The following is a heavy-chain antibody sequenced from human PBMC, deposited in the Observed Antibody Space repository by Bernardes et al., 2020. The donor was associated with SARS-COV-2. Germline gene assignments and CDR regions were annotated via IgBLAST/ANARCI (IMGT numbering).Heavy chain of an antibody. V-gene: IGHV3-13*01. J-gene: IGHJ6*02. Sequence: GGSLRLSCAASGFTFSSYDMHWVRQATGKGLEWVSAIGTAGDTYYVDSVKGRFTISRDNAKNSLYLQMNSLRAEDTAVYYCARDGWTAAAVYYYYYGMDVWGQGTTVTVSS. D-gene: IGHD6-13*01. CDR3: ARDGWTAAAVYYYYYGMDV. CDR1: GFTFSSYD. CDR2: IGTAGDT.